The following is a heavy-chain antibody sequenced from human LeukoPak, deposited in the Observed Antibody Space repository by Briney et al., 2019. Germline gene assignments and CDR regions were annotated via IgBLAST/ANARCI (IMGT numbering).Heavy chain of an antibody. CDR1: GGTFSSYA. Sequence: GASVKVSCKASGGTFSSYAISWVRQAPGQGLEWMGGIIPIFGTANYAQKFQGRVTITADESTSTAYMELSSLRSEDTAVYYCARDDSGSLGCHFDYWGQGTLVTVSS. D-gene: IGHD1-26*01. CDR2: IIPIFGTA. J-gene: IGHJ4*02. CDR3: ARDDSGSLGCHFDY. V-gene: IGHV1-69*13.